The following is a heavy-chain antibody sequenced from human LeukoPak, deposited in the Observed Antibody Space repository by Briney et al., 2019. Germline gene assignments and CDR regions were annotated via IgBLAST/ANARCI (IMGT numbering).Heavy chain of an antibody. J-gene: IGHJ3*02. Sequence: SSETLSLTCTVSGGSISSTTYYWAWIRQPPGKGLEWIGTIYYAGNTYYNPSLKSRVTISVDTSKNQFSLKLTSVTAADTAVYYCARDVVVTSSPDAFDIWGQGTMVTVSS. D-gene: IGHD2-21*02. CDR3: ARDVVVTSSPDAFDI. CDR2: IYYAGNT. V-gene: IGHV4-39*02. CDR1: GGSISSTTYY.